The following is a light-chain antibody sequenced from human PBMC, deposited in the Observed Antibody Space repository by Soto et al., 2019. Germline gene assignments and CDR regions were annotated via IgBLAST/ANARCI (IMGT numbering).Light chain of an antibody. CDR2: AAS. CDR3: HQYNSWPQT. J-gene: IGKJ1*01. Sequence: EIVMTQSPATLAVSPGERPTLSCRASNSVNRNLAWYQQKPGQAPRLLIYAASSRATGIPARFSGSGSGTEFTLTISSLQSEDFALYYCHQYNSWPQTFGQGTQVEIK. CDR1: NSVNRN. V-gene: IGKV3-15*01.